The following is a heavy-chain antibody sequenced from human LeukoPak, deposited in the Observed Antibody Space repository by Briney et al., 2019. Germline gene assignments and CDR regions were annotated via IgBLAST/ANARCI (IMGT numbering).Heavy chain of an antibody. D-gene: IGHD5-18*01. V-gene: IGHV4-59*01. CDR1: GGSISSYY. J-gene: IGHJ4*02. Sequence: SETLSLTCTVSGGSISSYYWSWIRQPPGKGLEWIGDIYYSGNTNYNPSLKSRVTISVDTSKNQFSLNLSSVTAADTAVYYCARGPSSGYSYGWGQGTLVTVSS. CDR3: ARGPSSGYSYG. CDR2: IYYSGNT.